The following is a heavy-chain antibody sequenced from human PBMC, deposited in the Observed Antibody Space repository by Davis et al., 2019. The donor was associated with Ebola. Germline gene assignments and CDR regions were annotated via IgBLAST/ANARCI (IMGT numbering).Heavy chain of an antibody. CDR1: GGSFSGYH. CDR3: ARFVVVVPAAGFDP. J-gene: IGHJ5*02. V-gene: IGHV4-34*01. CDR2: INHSGST. D-gene: IGHD2-2*01. Sequence: SETLSLTCAVYGGSFSGYHWSWIRQPPGKGLEWIGEINHSGSTNYNPSLKSRVTISVDTSKNQFSLKLSSVTAADTAVYYCARFVVVVPAAGFDPWGQGTLVTVSS.